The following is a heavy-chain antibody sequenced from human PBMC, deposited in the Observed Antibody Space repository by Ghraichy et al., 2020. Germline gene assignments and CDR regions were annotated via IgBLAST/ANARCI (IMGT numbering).Heavy chain of an antibody. Sequence: SETLSLTCAVYGGSFSGYYWSWIRQPPGKGLEWIGEINHSGSTNYNPSLKSRVTISVDTSKNQFSLKLSSVTAADTVVYYCARGVGGYKHYYYYYYMDVWGKGTTVTVSS. CDR2: INHSGST. J-gene: IGHJ6*03. CDR1: GGSFSGYY. V-gene: IGHV4-34*01. CDR3: ARGVGGYKHYYYYYYMDV. D-gene: IGHD5-18*01.